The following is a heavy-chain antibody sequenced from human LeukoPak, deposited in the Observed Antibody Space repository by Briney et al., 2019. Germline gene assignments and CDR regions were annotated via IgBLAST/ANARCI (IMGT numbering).Heavy chain of an antibody. CDR2: IYYSGNT. CDR3: ARQTGSGLFILP. CDR1: GVSISSSNSY. J-gene: IGHJ4*02. V-gene: IGHV4-39*01. D-gene: IGHD3/OR15-3a*01. Sequence: PSETLSLTCTVSGVSISSSNSYWGWLRQPPGKGLELIGSIYYSGNTYYNASLKSQVSISIDTSKNQFSLRLTSVTAADTAVYYCARQTGSGLFILPGGQGTLVTVSS.